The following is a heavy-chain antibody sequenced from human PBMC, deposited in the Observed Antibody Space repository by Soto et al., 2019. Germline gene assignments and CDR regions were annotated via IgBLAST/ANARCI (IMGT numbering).Heavy chain of an antibody. V-gene: IGHV3-33*01. CDR2: IWYDGSNK. CDR3: ARDRRFGDTAMVTPDY. J-gene: IGHJ4*02. CDR1: GFTFSNYG. Sequence: GSLRLSCAASGFTFSNYGMHWVRQAPGKGLEWVTVIWYDGSNKYYADSVKGRFTISRDNSKNTLYLEMNSLRAEDTAVYYCARDRRFGDTAMVTPDYWGQGTLVTVSS. D-gene: IGHD5-18*01.